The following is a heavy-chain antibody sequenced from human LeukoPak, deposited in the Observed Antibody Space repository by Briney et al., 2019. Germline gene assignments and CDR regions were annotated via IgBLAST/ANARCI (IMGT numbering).Heavy chain of an antibody. D-gene: IGHD3-9*01. Sequence: HPGGSLRLSCAASGFTFSSYEMNWVRQAPGKGLEWVSYISSSGSTIYYADSVKGRFTISRDNSKNTLYLQMNSLRAEDTAVYYCAKDYDILTGYYLSGRDAFDIWGQGTMVTVSS. J-gene: IGHJ3*02. CDR3: AKDYDILTGYYLSGRDAFDI. CDR2: ISSSGSTI. V-gene: IGHV3-48*03. CDR1: GFTFSSYE.